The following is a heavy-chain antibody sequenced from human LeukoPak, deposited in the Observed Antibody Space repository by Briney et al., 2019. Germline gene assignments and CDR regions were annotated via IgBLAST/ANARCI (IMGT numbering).Heavy chain of an antibody. V-gene: IGHV3-30*04. Sequence: GGSLRLSCVASGFSFSDFAMHWVRQAPGKGLEWVAVISYDGSNKYYADSVKGRFTISRDNSKNTLYLQMNSLRAEDTAVYYCAKEGSYYDSSGYYYDYWGQGTLVTVSS. D-gene: IGHD3-22*01. CDR3: AKEGSYYDSSGYYYDY. CDR2: ISYDGSNK. CDR1: GFSFSDFA. J-gene: IGHJ4*02.